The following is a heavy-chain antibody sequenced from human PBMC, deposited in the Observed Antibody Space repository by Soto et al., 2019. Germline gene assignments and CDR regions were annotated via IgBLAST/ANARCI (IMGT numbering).Heavy chain of an antibody. J-gene: IGHJ4*02. V-gene: IGHV2-5*01. CDR1: GFSLSTSGVG. D-gene: IGHD3-22*01. Sequence: QITLKESGPTLVKPTQTLTLTCTFSGFSLSTSGVGVGWIRQPPGKALEWLSLIYWNDDKRYSPSLKSRLTITKDTSKNQVVLTMTNMDPVDTATYYCAHQSYYDSSGYYNDYWGQGTLVTVSS. CDR3: AHQSYYDSSGYYNDY. CDR2: IYWNDDK.